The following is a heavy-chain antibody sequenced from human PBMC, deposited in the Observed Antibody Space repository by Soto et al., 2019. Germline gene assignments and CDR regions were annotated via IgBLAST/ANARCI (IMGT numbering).Heavy chain of an antibody. J-gene: IGHJ6*03. CDR1: GGTFWGYY. Sequence: PSETLSLTCAVYGGTFWGYYLSWFRQTPGKGLEWIGEINQSGSTTYNPSLKSRVTISVDRSKNQFSLGLNSVTAADTAVYYCARGNFWSGYDPSYYYYMDVWGKGTAVTVSS. D-gene: IGHD3-3*01. CDR3: ARGNFWSGYDPSYYYYMDV. CDR2: INQSGST. V-gene: IGHV4-34*01.